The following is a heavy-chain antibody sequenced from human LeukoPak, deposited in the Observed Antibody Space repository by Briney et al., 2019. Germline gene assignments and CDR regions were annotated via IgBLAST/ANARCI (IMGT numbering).Heavy chain of an antibody. J-gene: IGHJ4*02. Sequence: KPSETLSLTCAVYGGSFSGYYWSWLRQPPGKGLEWLGEINHNGSTNYNTSLKSRVTISVDTSKNQFSLKLSSVTAADTAVYYCAGGGLWTTKFDYWGQGTLVTVSS. CDR3: AGGGLWTTKFDY. D-gene: IGHD1-1*01. V-gene: IGHV4-34*01. CDR1: GGSFSGYY. CDR2: INHNGST.